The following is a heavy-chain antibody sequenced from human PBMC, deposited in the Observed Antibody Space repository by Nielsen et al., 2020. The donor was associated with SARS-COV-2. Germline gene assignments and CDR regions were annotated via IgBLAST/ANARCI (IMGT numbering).Heavy chain of an antibody. Sequence: GGSLRLSCAASGFTVSSNYMSWVRQASGKGLEWVGRIRSKANSYATAYAASVKGRFTISRDDSKNTAYLQMNSLKTEDTAVYYCTRRTYSSTPYYYYMDVWGKGTTVTVSS. J-gene: IGHJ6*03. CDR1: GFTVSSNY. D-gene: IGHD6-13*01. V-gene: IGHV3-73*01. CDR3: TRRTYSSTPYYYYMDV. CDR2: IRSKANSYAT.